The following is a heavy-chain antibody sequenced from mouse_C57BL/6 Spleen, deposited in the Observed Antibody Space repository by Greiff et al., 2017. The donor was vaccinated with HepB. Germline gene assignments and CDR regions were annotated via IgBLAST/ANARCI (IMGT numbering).Heavy chain of an antibody. J-gene: IGHJ1*03. D-gene: IGHD1-1*01. CDR3: ARWGTTVDWYFDV. Sequence: QVQLQQSGTELVKPGASVKLSCKASGYTFTSYWMHWVKQRPGQGLEWIGNINPSNGGTNYNEKFKSKATLTVDKSSSTAYMQLSSLTSEDSAVYYCARWGTTVDWYFDVWGTGTTVTVSS. CDR1: GYTFTSYW. V-gene: IGHV1-53*01. CDR2: INPSNGGT.